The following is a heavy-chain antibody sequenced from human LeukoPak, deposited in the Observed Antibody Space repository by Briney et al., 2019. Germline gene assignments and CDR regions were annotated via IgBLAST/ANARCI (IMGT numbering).Heavy chain of an antibody. CDR1: GFTFGSYS. J-gene: IGHJ4*01. CDR3: ARGRGYSYGSVFDY. V-gene: IGHV3-21*01. Sequence: GGSLRLSCAASGFTFGSYSMNWVRQAPGKGLEWVSSISSSSSYIYYADSVKGRFTISRDNSKNTLYLQMNSLRAEDTAVYYCARGRGYSYGSVFDYWGQEPWSPSPQ. CDR2: ISSSSSYI. D-gene: IGHD5-18*01.